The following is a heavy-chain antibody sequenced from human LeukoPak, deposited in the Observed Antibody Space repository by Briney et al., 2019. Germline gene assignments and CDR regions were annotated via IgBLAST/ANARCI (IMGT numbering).Heavy chain of an antibody. V-gene: IGHV3-11*03. Sequence: PGGSLRLSCAASGFTFSDYYMSWIRQAPGKGLEWISYISSSTYTNYADSVKGRFTISRDNAKNSMYLQMNSLRAEDTAVYYCASRYCTNGVCSTADYFDYWGQGTLVTVSS. J-gene: IGHJ4*02. CDR3: ASRYCTNGVCSTADYFDY. D-gene: IGHD2-8*01. CDR1: GFTFSDYY. CDR2: ISSSTYT.